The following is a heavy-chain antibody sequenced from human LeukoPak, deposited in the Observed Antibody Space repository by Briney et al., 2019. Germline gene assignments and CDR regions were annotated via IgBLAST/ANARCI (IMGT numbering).Heavy chain of an antibody. D-gene: IGHD2-15*01. Sequence: PSETLSLTCTVSGGSISSSSYYWGWIRQPPGKGLEWIGSIYYSGSTYYNPSLKSRVTISVDTSKNQFSLKLSSVTAADTAVYYCARPYCSGGSCYVGGSAFDIWGQGTMVTVSS. CDR2: IYYSGST. CDR1: GGSISSSSYY. V-gene: IGHV4-39*07. CDR3: ARPYCSGGSCYVGGSAFDI. J-gene: IGHJ3*02.